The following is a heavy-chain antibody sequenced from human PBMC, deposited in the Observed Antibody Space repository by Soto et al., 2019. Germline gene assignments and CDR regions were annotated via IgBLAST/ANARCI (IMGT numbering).Heavy chain of an antibody. V-gene: IGHV1-18*01. Sequence: VASVKVSCKASGYTFTSYGISWVRQAPGQGLEWMGWISAYNGNTNYAQKLQGRVTMTTDTSTSTAYMELRSLRSDDTAVYYCARDPMVRGVMAPPAYYGMDVWGQGTTVTVSS. CDR2: ISAYNGNT. CDR3: ARDPMVRGVMAPPAYYGMDV. J-gene: IGHJ6*02. D-gene: IGHD3-10*01. CDR1: GYTFTSYG.